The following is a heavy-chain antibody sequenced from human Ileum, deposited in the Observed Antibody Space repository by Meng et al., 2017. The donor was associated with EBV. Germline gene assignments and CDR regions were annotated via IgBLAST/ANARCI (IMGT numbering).Heavy chain of an antibody. Sequence: RWSAPTLVTPSIPLSPTCTVSGGSSSSSSYYWAWIRQPPGEGLEWIGSVVYSGTTYYTSSLKSRVSISVDTSKNQFSLKLSSVTAADTAVYYCARHHHSPTFDYWGQGTLVTVSS. CDR1: GGSSSSSSYY. J-gene: IGHJ4*02. V-gene: IGHV4-39*01. CDR3: ARHHHSPTFDY. CDR2: VVYSGTT. D-gene: IGHD1-14*01.